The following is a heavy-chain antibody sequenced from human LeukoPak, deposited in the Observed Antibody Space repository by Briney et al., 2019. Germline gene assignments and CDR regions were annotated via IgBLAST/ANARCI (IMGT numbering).Heavy chain of an antibody. D-gene: IGHD5-18*01. V-gene: IGHV4-59*01. J-gene: IGHJ4*02. CDR2: IYYSGST. CDR1: GGSISSYY. CDR3: ARGGYNYDSPPGDPFDY. Sequence: SETLSLTCTVSGGSISSYYWSWIRQPPGKGPEWIGYIYYSGSTDYNPSLKSRVTISVDTSKNQFSLKLSSVTAADTAVYYCARGGYNYDSPPGDPFDYWGQGTLVTVSS.